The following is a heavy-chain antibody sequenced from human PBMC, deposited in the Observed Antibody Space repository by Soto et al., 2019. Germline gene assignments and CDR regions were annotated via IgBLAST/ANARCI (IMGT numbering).Heavy chain of an antibody. CDR3: ARDHGIAVAARVYYYGMDV. V-gene: IGHV4-4*07. CDR1: GGSISSYD. J-gene: IGHJ6*02. D-gene: IGHD6-19*01. Sequence: SETLSLSCTVSGGSISSYDWSWIRQPAGKGLEWIGRIYTSGSTNYNPSLKSRVTMSVDTSKNQFSLKLSSVTAADTAVYYCARDHGIAVAARVYYYGMDVWGQGTTVTVSS. CDR2: IYTSGST.